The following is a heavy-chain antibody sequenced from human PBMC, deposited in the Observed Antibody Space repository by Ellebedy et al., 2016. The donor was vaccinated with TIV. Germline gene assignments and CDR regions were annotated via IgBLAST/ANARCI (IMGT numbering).Heavy chain of an antibody. CDR1: GFTFSSYA. CDR2: ISGSGGST. D-gene: IGHD1-14*01. J-gene: IGHJ4*02. CDR3: AKDNRGILDY. V-gene: IGHV3-23*01. Sequence: GESLKISXAASGFTFSSYAMSWVRQAPGKGLEWVSAISGSGGSTYYADSVKGRFTISRDNSKNTLYLQMNSLRAEDTAVYYCAKDNRGILDYWGQGTLVTVSS.